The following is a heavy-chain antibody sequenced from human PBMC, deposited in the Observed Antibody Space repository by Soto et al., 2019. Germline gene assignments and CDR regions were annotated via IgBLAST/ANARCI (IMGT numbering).Heavy chain of an antibody. Sequence: SETLSLTCTVSGGSISSSSYYWGWIRQPPGKGLEWIGSIYYSGSTYYNPSLKSRVTISVDTSKNQFSLKLSSVTAADTAVYYCARGGSNIVVVVAVNWFDPWGQGTLVTVSS. CDR2: IYYSGST. J-gene: IGHJ5*02. CDR1: GGSISSSSYY. D-gene: IGHD2-15*01. CDR3: ARGGSNIVVVVAVNWFDP. V-gene: IGHV4-39*01.